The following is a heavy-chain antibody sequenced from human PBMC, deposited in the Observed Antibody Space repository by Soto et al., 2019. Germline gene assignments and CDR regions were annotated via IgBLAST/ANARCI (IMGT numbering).Heavy chain of an antibody. CDR3: AGFRSGYFNFDY. Sequence: KTSETLSLTCTVSGGSISSGGYYWSWIRQHPGKGLEWIGYIYYSGSTYYNPSLKSRVTISVDTSKNQFSLKLSSVTAADTAVYYCAGFRSGYFNFDYWGQGTLVTVSS. D-gene: IGHD3-3*01. V-gene: IGHV4-31*03. CDR1: GGSISSGGYY. J-gene: IGHJ4*02. CDR2: IYYSGST.